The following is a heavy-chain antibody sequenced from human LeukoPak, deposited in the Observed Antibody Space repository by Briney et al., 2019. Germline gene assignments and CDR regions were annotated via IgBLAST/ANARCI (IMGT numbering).Heavy chain of an antibody. D-gene: IGHD5-24*01. J-gene: IGHJ4*02. CDR1: GFTFDDYA. Sequence: GGSLRLSCAASGFTFDDYAMHCVRQARGKGLEWVSGISWNSGSIGYADSVKGRFTISRDNAKNSLYLQMNSLRAEYTALYYCAKDTEEMATIGYFDYWGQGTLVTVSS. V-gene: IGHV3-9*01. CDR3: AKDTEEMATIGYFDY. CDR2: ISWNSGSI.